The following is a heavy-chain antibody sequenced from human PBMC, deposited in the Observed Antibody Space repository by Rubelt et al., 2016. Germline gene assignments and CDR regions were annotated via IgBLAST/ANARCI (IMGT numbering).Heavy chain of an antibody. V-gene: IGHV4-59*01. CDR2: IYYSGST. CDR3: ARGFRDVWGSYRYDY. Sequence: QVQLQESGPGLVKPSETLSLTCTVSGGSISSYYWSWIRQPPGKGLEWIGYIYYSGSTNYNPSLKSRVTIAVEPAKNRLSLKLRSVTAADTAVYYCARGFRDVWGSYRYDYWGQGTLVTVSS. CDR1: GGSISSYY. D-gene: IGHD3-16*02. J-gene: IGHJ4*02.